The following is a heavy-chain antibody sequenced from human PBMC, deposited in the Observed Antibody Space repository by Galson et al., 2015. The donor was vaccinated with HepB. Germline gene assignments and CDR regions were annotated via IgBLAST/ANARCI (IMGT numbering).Heavy chain of an antibody. D-gene: IGHD4-23*01. CDR1: GFTFSSYG. Sequence: SLRLSCAASGFTFSSYGMHWVRQAPGKGLEWVAFIRYDGSSKYYADSVKGRFTISRDNSKNTLYLQMNSLRAEDTAVYYCSNYGGNVDYWGQGTLVTVSS. CDR2: IRYDGSSK. J-gene: IGHJ4*02. CDR3: SNYGGNVDY. V-gene: IGHV3-30*02.